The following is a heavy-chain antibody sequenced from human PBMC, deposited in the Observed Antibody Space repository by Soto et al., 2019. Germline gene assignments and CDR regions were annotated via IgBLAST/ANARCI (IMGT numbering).Heavy chain of an antibody. V-gene: IGHV4-34*01. CDR3: ARLSVGLWFGELRASWFDP. CDR1: GGSFSGYY. Sequence: SETLSLTCAVYGGSFSGYYWSWIRQPPGKGLEWIGEINHSGSTNYNPSLKSRVTISVDTSKNQFSLKLSSVTAADTAVYYCARLSVGLWFGELRASWFDPWGQGTLVTVSS. D-gene: IGHD3-10*01. CDR2: INHSGST. J-gene: IGHJ5*02.